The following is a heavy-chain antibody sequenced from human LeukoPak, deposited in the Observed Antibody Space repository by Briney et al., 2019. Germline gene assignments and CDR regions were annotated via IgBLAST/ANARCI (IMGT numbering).Heavy chain of an antibody. CDR2: ISYDGSNK. CDR1: GFTFSSYG. D-gene: IGHD3-22*01. V-gene: IGHV3-30*18. CDR3: AKSDSSASYFDY. J-gene: IGHJ4*02. Sequence: PGRSLRLSCAASGFTFSSYGMHWVRQAPGKGLEWVAVISYDGSNKYYADSVKGRFTISRDNSKNTLYLQMNSLRAEDTAVYYCAKSDSSASYFDYWGQGTLVTVSS.